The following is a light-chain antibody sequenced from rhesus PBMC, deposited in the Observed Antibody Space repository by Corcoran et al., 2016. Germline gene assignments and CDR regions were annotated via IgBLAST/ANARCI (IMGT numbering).Light chain of an antibody. Sequence: DIQMTQSPSSVSASVGDRVTITCRASQGISSYLAWYQQKPGKAPKLLIYYATPLQSGVPSRISGSGSGTAFTLTISSLQPEDFATYYCQQYNSLPFTFGPGTKLDIK. CDR1: QGISSY. CDR2: YAT. CDR3: QQYNSLPFT. J-gene: IGKJ3*01. V-gene: IGKV1-25*01.